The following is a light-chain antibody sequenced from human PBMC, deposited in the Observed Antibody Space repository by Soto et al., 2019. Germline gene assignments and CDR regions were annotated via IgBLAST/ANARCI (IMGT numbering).Light chain of an antibody. CDR3: GSWDSNLSAVV. V-gene: IGLV1-51*01. J-gene: IGLJ1*01. Sequence: QSVLTQPPSVSAAPGQKVTISCSGSSSNIGKNYVSWFQQFPGTAPKLLIYDNDNRPSGIPDRFSGSKSGTSATLGITGLQTGDEADYYCGSWDSNLSAVVFGAGTKVTVL. CDR2: DND. CDR1: SSNIGKNY.